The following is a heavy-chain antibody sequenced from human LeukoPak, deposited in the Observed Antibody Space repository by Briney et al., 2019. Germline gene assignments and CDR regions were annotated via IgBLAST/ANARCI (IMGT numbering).Heavy chain of an antibody. CDR1: GGTFSSYA. D-gene: IGHD2-15*01. CDR2: IIPIFGTA. CDR3: AKDILGGLYWYFDL. J-gene: IGHJ2*01. V-gene: IGHV1-69*13. Sequence: ASVKVSCKASGGTFSSYAISWVRQAPGQGLEWMGGIIPIFGTANYAQKFQGRVTVTADESTSTAYMELSSLRSEDTAVYYCAKDILGGLYWYFDLWGRGTLVTVSS.